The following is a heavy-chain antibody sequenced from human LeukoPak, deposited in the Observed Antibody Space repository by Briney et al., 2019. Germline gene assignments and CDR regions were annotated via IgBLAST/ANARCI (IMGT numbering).Heavy chain of an antibody. Sequence: SETLSLTCTASGGSISSYNWSWIRQPAGKGLEWIGRIYTSGSSNYNPSLKSRVTMSVDTSKNQFSLKLSSVTAADTAVYYCAREIPSPYYYYYYMDVWGKGTTVTISS. CDR3: AREIPSPYYYYYYMDV. D-gene: IGHD2-2*01. CDR1: GGSISSYN. V-gene: IGHV4-4*07. CDR2: IYTSGSS. J-gene: IGHJ6*03.